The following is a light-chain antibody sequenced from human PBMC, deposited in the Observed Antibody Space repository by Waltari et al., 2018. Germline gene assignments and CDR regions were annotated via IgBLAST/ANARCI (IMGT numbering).Light chain of an antibody. V-gene: IGKV3-20*01. J-gene: IGKJ1*01. CDR3: QQYGSSPWT. CDR1: QSVSSSY. Sequence: IVLTPSPGTLSLSPGERATLSCRASQSVSSSYLAWYEQKPGQAPRVLIHGASNRATGIPDSFSGSGSGTDFTLTISRLEPEDFAVYYCQQYGSSPWTFGQGTKVEIK. CDR2: GAS.